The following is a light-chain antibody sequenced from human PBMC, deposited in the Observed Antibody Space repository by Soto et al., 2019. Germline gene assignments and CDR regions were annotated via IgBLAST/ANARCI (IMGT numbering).Light chain of an antibody. J-gene: IGKJ4*01. CDR3: QQRSNWPLT. V-gene: IGKV3-11*01. CDR2: DAS. CDR1: QSVSSY. Sequence: EIVLTQSPATLSLSPGERSTLSCRASQSVSSYLAWYQQKPGQXPRXXIYDASNRATGIPARFSGSGSGTDLTITISSLEPEDFAVYYCQQRSNWPLTFGGGTKVDIK.